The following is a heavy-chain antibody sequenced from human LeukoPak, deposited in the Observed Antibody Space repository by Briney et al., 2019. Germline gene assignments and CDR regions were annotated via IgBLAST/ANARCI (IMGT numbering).Heavy chain of an antibody. V-gene: IGHV3-30*18. CDR1: GFTFSSYG. CDR3: AKDRARSEYYFDY. CDR2: ISYDGSNK. J-gene: IGHJ4*01. Sequence: GGSLRLSCAASGFTFSSYGMHWVRQAPGKGLEWVAVISYDGSNKYYADSVKGRFTISRDNSKNTLYLQMNSLRAEDTAVYYCAKDRARSEYYFDYWGHGTLVTVSS. D-gene: IGHD1-14*01.